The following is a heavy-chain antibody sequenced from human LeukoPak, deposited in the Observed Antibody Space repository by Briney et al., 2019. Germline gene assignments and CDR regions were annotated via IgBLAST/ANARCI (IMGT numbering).Heavy chain of an antibody. J-gene: IGHJ4*02. CDR2: IWYDGSNK. Sequence: GGSLRLSCVASKFIFIDSPMHWVRQPPGKGLQWVAVIWYDGSNKYYADSVKGRFTISRDNSKNTLYLQMNSLRAEDTAVYYCATTYSSGWYGLLDYWGQGTLVTVSS. CDR3: ATTYSSGWYGLLDY. V-gene: IGHV3-33*08. D-gene: IGHD6-19*01. CDR1: KFIFIDSP.